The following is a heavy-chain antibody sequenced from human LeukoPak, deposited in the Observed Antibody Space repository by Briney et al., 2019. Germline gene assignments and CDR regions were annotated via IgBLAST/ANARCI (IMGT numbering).Heavy chain of an antibody. J-gene: IGHJ4*02. CDR3: AREIVSSNSFDN. CDR2: ISSADGYI. CDR1: GFTFSSYS. V-gene: IGHV3-21*01. D-gene: IGHD2-2*01. Sequence: GGSLTLSCAASGFTFSSYSMNWVRQAPGKGIEWVSSISSADGYIYYADTVKGRFTMSRDNAKTSLYLQMNSLRAVDRAVYYCAREIVSSNSFDNWGEGTLVTVSS.